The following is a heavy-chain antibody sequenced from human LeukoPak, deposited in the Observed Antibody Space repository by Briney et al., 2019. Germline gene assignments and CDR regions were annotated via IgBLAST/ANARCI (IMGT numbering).Heavy chain of an antibody. D-gene: IGHD6-13*01. CDR2: IYYSGTT. J-gene: IGHJ6*02. V-gene: IGHV4-59*01. Sequence: SETLSLTCTVSGGSLSSYYWIWIRQPPGKELGYIGYIYYSGTTNYNPSLESRVTMSVDTSKKPFSLKLTSVTAEDTAVYYCARSIAAAGTEGMDVWGQGTTVTVSS. CDR3: ARSIAAAGTEGMDV. CDR1: GGSLSSYY.